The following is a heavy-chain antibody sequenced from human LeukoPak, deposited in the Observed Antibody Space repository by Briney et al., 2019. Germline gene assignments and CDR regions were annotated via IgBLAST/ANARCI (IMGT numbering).Heavy chain of an antibody. Sequence: ASVKVSCKPSGYTRTDFYIHWVRQAPGQGLEWMGWINSNSGDTIYAQTFQGRVTMTRDTSISTFYMDLIGLRSDDTAVYYWASGRRGGYGLDVWDQGTTVTVSS. CDR1: GYTRTDFY. V-gene: IGHV1-2*02. D-gene: IGHD3-16*01. CDR2: INSNSGDT. J-gene: IGHJ6*02. CDR3: ASGRRGGYGLDV.